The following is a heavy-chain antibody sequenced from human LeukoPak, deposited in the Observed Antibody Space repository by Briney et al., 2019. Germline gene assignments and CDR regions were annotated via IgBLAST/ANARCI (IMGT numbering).Heavy chain of an antibody. J-gene: IGHJ4*02. Sequence: PGGSLRLSCAASGFTVSSNYMSWVRQAPGKGLEWVSAIYSSGSTYYAASVKGRFTISRDNSKNTLYLQMNSLRAEDTAVYYCARGHPNYDFWSGYALEYWGQGTLVTVSS. CDR1: GFTVSSNY. V-gene: IGHV3-53*01. D-gene: IGHD3-3*01. CDR3: ARGHPNYDFWSGYALEY. CDR2: IYSSGST.